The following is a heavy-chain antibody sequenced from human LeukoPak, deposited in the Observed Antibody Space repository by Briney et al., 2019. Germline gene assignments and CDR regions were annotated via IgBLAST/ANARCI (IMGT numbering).Heavy chain of an antibody. Sequence: SETLSLTCAVYGGSFSGYYWSWIRQPPGKGLEWIGEINHSGSTNYNPSLKSRVTISVDTSKNQFSLKLSSVTAADTAAYYCARHPVKPKKRIVVVPAAMGGLDYWGQGTLVTVSS. CDR2: INHSGST. CDR3: ARHPVKPKKRIVVVPAAMGGLDY. J-gene: IGHJ4*02. CDR1: GGSFSGYY. D-gene: IGHD2-2*01. V-gene: IGHV4-34*01.